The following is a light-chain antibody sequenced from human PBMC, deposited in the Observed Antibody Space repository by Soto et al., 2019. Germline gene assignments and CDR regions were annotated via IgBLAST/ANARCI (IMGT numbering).Light chain of an antibody. J-gene: IGKJ3*01. CDR2: GAS. V-gene: IGKV3-20*01. Sequence: EIVLTQSPGTLSLSPGERATLSCRSSQSVSSNNLAWDQQRPGQAPRVVIYGASTRATGIPERFSGSGSGTDFTLTISRLEPEDFAVYYCQPYGRSPFTFGPGTKVDIK. CDR1: QSVSSNN. CDR3: QPYGRSPFT.